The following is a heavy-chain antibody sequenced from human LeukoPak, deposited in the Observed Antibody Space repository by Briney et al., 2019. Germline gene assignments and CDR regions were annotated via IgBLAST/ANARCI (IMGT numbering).Heavy chain of an antibody. V-gene: IGHV1-18*01. CDR1: GYTFITYV. D-gene: IGHD1-26*01. CDR3: ARVAGVSYNYFDS. CDR2: ITPYNGDT. J-gene: IGHJ4*02. Sequence: ASVNVSCKASGYTFITYVITWVRQAPGQGLECMGWITPYNGDTNYAQNLQDRVTMTTDTSTSTAYMELRSLRSDDTDVYFCARVAGVSYNYFDSWGQGTLVTVSS.